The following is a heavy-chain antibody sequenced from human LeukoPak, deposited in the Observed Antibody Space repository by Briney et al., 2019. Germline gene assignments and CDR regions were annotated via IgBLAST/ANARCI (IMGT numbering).Heavy chain of an antibody. D-gene: IGHD6-19*01. V-gene: IGHV3-30-3*01. Sequence: GRSLRLSCAASGFTFSSYAMHWVRQAPGKGLEWVAVISYDGSNKYYADSVKGRFTISRDNSKSTLYLQMNSLRAEDTAVYYCARPYSSGWYDYWGQGTLVTVSS. J-gene: IGHJ4*02. CDR3: ARPYSSGWYDY. CDR1: GFTFSSYA. CDR2: ISYDGSNK.